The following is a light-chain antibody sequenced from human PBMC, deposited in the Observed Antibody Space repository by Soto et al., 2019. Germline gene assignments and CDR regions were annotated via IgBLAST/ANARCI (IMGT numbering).Light chain of an antibody. CDR1: SSDVGAYNS. V-gene: IGLV2-8*01. CDR2: EVS. Sequence: QSVLTQPPSASGSPGQSVTISCTETSSDVGAYNSVSWYQQHPGKVPKVMIYEVSKRPSGVPDRFSGSKSGNTASLTVSGLQPEDEADYYCSSFAGSKYVFGTGTKVTVL. CDR3: SSFAGSKYV. J-gene: IGLJ1*01.